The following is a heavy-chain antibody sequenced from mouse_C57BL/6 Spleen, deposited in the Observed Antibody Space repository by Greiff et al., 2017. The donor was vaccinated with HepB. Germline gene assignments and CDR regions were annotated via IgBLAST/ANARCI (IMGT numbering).Heavy chain of an antibody. CDR2: INPNNGGT. Sequence: VQLQQSGPELVKPGASVKIPCKASGYTFTDYNMDWVKQSHGKSLEWIGDINPNNGGTIYNQKFKGKATLTVDKSSSTAYMELRSLTSEDTAVYYCARKTLITTVVAKDAMDYWGQGTSVTVSS. J-gene: IGHJ4*01. CDR3: ARKTLITTVVAKDAMDY. CDR1: GYTFTDYN. V-gene: IGHV1-18*01. D-gene: IGHD1-1*01.